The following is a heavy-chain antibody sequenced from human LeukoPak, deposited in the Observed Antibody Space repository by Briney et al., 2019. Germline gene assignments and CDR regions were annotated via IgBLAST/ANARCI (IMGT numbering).Heavy chain of an antibody. J-gene: IGHJ4*02. CDR2: IRFDGSNK. Sequence: GGSLRLSCAASGFTYSGYGMHWVRQAPGKGLEWVAFIRFDGSNKYYADSVKGRFTISRDNSKNTLYLQMNSLRAEDTALHYCAKDLIVSVSAAHWGLGTLVTVSS. V-gene: IGHV3-30*02. CDR3: AKDLIVSVSAAH. D-gene: IGHD2-2*01. CDR1: GFTYSGYG.